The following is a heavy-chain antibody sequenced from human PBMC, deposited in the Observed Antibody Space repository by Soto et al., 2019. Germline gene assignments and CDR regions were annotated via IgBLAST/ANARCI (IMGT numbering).Heavy chain of an antibody. J-gene: IGHJ4*02. D-gene: IGHD2-2*01. V-gene: IGHV3-15*07. CDR3: TTSPLGYCSSSSCYAYFDY. CDR1: SVSNAW. Sequence: SVSNAWMNWVRPAPGKGLEWVGRIKSKTDGGTTDYAAPVKGRFTISRDDSENALYLQMNSLTTEDTAVYYCTTSPLGYCSSSSCYAYFDYWGQGTLVTVSS. CDR2: IKSKTDGGTT.